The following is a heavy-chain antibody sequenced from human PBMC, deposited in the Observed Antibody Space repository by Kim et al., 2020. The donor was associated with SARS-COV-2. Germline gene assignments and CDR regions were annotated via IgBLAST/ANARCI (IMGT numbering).Heavy chain of an antibody. CDR3: ARPIAYRYYDSSGYGNWFDP. CDR1: GGSISSSSYY. V-gene: IGHV4-39*01. CDR2: IYHSGST. Sequence: SETLSLPCTVSGGSISSSSYYWGWIRQPPGKGLEWIGSIYHSGSTYYNPSLKSRVTISVDTSKNQFSLKLSSVTAADTAVYYCARPIAYRYYDSSGYGNWFDPLDQEPLGPGSS. J-gene: IGHJ5*02. D-gene: IGHD3-22*01.